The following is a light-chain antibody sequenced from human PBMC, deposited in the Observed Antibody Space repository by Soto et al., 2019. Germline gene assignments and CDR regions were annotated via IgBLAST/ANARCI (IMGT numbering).Light chain of an antibody. V-gene: IGLV1-40*01. CDR1: SSNIGAGYD. CDR3: QSYYSSLRGVV. Sequence: QSVLTQPPSASGAPGQRVTISCTGSSSNIGAGYDVHWYQQLPGTAPKLLIYGNSNRPSGVPDRFSGSKSGTSASLAITGLQAEDEADYYCQSYYSSLRGVVFGGGTKLTVL. J-gene: IGLJ2*01. CDR2: GNS.